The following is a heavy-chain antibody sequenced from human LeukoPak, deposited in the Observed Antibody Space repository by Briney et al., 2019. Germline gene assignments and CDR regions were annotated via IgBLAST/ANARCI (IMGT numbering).Heavy chain of an antibody. Sequence: GGSLRLSCAASGFTFRSYSMKWVRQAPGKGLEWVSSISSSSSYIYYADSVKGRFTISRDNAKNLLYLQMNSLRAEDTAVYYCARYSDTGYSSSWYSAPFDYWGQGTLVTVSS. CDR1: GFTFRSYS. D-gene: IGHD6-13*01. CDR3: ARYSDTGYSSSWYSAPFDY. V-gene: IGHV3-21*06. J-gene: IGHJ4*02. CDR2: ISSSSSYI.